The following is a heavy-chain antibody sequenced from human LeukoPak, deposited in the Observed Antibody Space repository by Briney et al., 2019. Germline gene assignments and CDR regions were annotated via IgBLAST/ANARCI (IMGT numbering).Heavy chain of an antibody. CDR2: INTNTGNP. Sequence: ASVKVSCKASGHTFTKYPMNWVRQAPGQGLEWMGWINTNTGNPTYAQGFTGRLVFSLDTSVSTAYLQISSLKAEDTAVYYCARGRTSGWPDNWGQGTLVTVSS. V-gene: IGHV7-4-1*02. J-gene: IGHJ4*02. D-gene: IGHD6-19*01. CDR1: GHTFTKYP. CDR3: ARGRTSGWPDN.